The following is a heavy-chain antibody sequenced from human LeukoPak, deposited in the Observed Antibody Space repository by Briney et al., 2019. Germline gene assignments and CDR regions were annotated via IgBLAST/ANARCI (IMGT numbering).Heavy chain of an antibody. V-gene: IGHV5-51*01. CDR2: IYPADSDT. J-gene: IGHJ6*02. Sequence: RPGESLKISCKGSGYSFTSYWIGWVRQMPGKGLEWMGIIYPADSDTRYSPSFQGQVTISADKSISTAFLQWSSLKASDTAIYYCARQDCGRDNCAMNPYYYHNGMDVWGHGTTVTVSS. CDR3: ARQDCGRDNCAMNPYYYHNGMDV. D-gene: IGHD2-21*01. CDR1: GYSFTSYW.